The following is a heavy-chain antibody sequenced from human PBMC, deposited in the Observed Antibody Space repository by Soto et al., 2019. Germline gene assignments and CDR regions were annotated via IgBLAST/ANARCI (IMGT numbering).Heavy chain of an antibody. J-gene: IGHJ4*02. D-gene: IGHD2-8*01. CDR1: GFSFSIFG. V-gene: IGHV3-33*01. CDR3: ARDDKDEYGADSWGFGC. Sequence: QVHLVESGGGVVQPGTSLRLSCAASGFSFSIFGMHWVRQAPGKGLEWVAGIWYDGSNKYYADSVKGRFSISRDNSKNTLYLQMNSLRAEDTAVYYCARDDKDEYGADSWGFGCWGQGPLVTVSS. CDR2: IWYDGSNK.